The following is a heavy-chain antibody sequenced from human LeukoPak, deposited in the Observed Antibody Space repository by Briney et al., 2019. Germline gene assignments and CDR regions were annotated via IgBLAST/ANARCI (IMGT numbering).Heavy chain of an antibody. J-gene: IGHJ5*02. CDR3: ARLPRYSSSWYSNWFDP. D-gene: IGHD6-13*01. CDR1: GGSFSGYY. V-gene: IGHV4-34*01. CDR2: INHSGST. Sequence: PSETLSLTCAVYGGSFSGYYWSWIRQPPGKGLEWIGEINHSGSTNYNPSLKSRVTISVDTSKNQFSLKLSSVTAADTAVYYCARLPRYSSSWYSNWFDPWGQGTQVTVSS.